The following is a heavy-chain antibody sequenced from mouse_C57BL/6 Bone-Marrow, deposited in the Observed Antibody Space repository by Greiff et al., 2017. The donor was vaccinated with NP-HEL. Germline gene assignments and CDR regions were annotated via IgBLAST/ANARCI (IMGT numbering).Heavy chain of an antibody. CDR3: ARDSPIYYDYDGFAY. CDR2: ISDGGSYT. CDR1: GFTFSSYA. D-gene: IGHD2-4*01. Sequence: EVQVVESGGGLVKPGGSLKLSCAASGFTFSSYAMSWVRQTPEKRLEWVATISDGGSYTYYPDNVKGRFTISRDNAKNNLYLQMSHLKSEDTAMYYCARDSPIYYDYDGFAYWGQGTLVTVSA. V-gene: IGHV5-4*01. J-gene: IGHJ3*01.